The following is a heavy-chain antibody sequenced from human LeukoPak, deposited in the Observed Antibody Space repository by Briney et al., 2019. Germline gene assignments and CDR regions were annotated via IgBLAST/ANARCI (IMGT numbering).Heavy chain of an antibody. CDR2: ISGSGGST. D-gene: IGHD6-19*01. CDR3: ARESKTVAGLDY. V-gene: IGHV3-23*01. CDR1: GFTFNTFA. Sequence: GGSLRLSCAASGFTFNTFAMSWVRQAPGKGLEWVSGISGSGGSTFYADSVKGRFTISRDNSRNTLFLQTNSLRAEDTAVYYCARESKTVAGLDYWGQGTLVTVSS. J-gene: IGHJ4*02.